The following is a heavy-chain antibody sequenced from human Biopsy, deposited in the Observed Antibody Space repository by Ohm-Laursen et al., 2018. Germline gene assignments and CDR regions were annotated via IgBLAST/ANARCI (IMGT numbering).Heavy chain of an antibody. V-gene: IGHV1-69*13. CDR3: ATKLTGYFHH. D-gene: IGHD3-9*01. Sequence: GATVKISCKAPGGTFSNYGVNWVRRAPGQGLEWLGGNIPILGTGNYAQKFQDRVTVAADASTSTATMELRSLRSDDTAVYYCATKLTGYFHHWGQGTLVTVSS. CDR1: GGTFSNYG. CDR2: NIPILGTG. J-gene: IGHJ1*01.